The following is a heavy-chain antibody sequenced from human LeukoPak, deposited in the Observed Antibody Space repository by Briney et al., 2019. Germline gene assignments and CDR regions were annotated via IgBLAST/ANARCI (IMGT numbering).Heavy chain of an antibody. D-gene: IGHD2-15*01. V-gene: IGHV3-72*01. Sequence: PGGSLRLSCAASGFRFSDHYMDWVRQAPGKGLEWVGRSKNKANSYITQYAAFVQGRFTISRDDSKNSLYLQINSLKTEDTAVYYCARDDGGQGDYWGQGTLVTVSS. CDR2: SKNKANSYIT. J-gene: IGHJ4*02. CDR1: GFRFSDHY. CDR3: ARDDGGQGDY.